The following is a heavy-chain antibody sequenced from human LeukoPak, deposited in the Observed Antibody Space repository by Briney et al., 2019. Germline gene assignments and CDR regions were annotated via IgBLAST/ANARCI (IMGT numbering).Heavy chain of an antibody. Sequence: SETLSLTCTVSGYSISSGYYWGWIRHPPGRGLEWIGTMYHSRNTNYNPSLMGRVTISVDTSKNQFSLKLSSATAADTAVYYCAREYCSGGSCYPWWFGPWGQGTLVTVSS. D-gene: IGHD2-15*01. CDR1: GYSISSGYY. CDR3: AREYCSGGSCYPWWFGP. V-gene: IGHV4-38-2*02. CDR2: MYHSRNT. J-gene: IGHJ5*02.